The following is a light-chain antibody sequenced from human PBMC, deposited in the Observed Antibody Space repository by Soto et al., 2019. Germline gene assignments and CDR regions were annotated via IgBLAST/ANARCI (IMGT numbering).Light chain of an antibody. V-gene: IGKV1-39*01. CDR3: QQSYNNPT. CDR1: QSINTF. J-gene: IGKJ1*01. Sequence: EIQMTQSPSSLSASVGDRVTITCRASQSINTFLNWYQQKPGKAPNLLIYGASSLESGVPSRFSGSGSGTEFTLSISGLQPEDFATYYCQQSYNNPTFGQGTKVETK. CDR2: GAS.